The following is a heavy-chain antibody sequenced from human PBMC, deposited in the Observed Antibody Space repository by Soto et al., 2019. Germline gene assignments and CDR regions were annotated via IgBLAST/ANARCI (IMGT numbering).Heavy chain of an antibody. CDR3: ARHQRYYDYVWGSYRDSWFDP. CDR2: IYPGDSDT. V-gene: IGHV5-51*01. Sequence: PGESLKISGKGSGCSFTSYWIGWVRQMTGKGLEWMGIIYPGDSDTRYSPSFQGQVTISADKSISTAYLQWSSLKASDTAMYYCARHQRYYDYVWGSYRDSWFDPWGQGTLVTVSS. J-gene: IGHJ5*02. D-gene: IGHD3-16*02. CDR1: GCSFTSYW.